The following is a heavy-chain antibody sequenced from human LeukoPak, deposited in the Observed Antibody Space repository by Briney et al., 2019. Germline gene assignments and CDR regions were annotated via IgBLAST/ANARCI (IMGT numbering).Heavy chain of an antibody. CDR2: IYITGST. CDR1: GGSIINYY. V-gene: IGHV4-4*07. Sequence: SETLSLTCTVSGGSIINYYWSWIRQPAGPGLEWVGRIYITGSTNYNPSLQSRLSMSVDTSKNQFSLRLSSVTAADTAVYYCARLKYYDSTGYSPGYYMDVWGKGITVTVSS. CDR3: ARLKYYDSTGYSPGYYMDV. J-gene: IGHJ6*03. D-gene: IGHD3-22*01.